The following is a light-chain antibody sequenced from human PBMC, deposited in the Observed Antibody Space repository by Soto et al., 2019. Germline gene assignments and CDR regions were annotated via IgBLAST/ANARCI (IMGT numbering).Light chain of an antibody. CDR2: YVD. Sequence: QSALTQPASVSVSPGQSITISCTGTSRDVGAYDYVSWYLQYPDKAPQLLIYYVDHRPSGVSSRFSGSKSGNTASLTISGLQAEDEGDYYCCSYADGSIYFFGTG. CDR1: SRDVGAYDY. J-gene: IGLJ1*01. V-gene: IGLV2-14*03. CDR3: CSYADGSIYF.